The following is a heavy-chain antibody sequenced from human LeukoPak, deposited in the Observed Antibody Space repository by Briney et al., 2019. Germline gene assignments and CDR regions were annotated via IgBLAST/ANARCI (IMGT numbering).Heavy chain of an antibody. CDR3: ARVFRFSYFDY. D-gene: IGHD3-3*01. CDR1: GDSINSSTSY. V-gene: IGHV4-39*07. J-gene: IGHJ4*02. Sequence: SETLFLTCSVSGDSINSSTSYWGWVRQPPGKGLEWIGTIFYSGSIYNNPSLKSRVTMSLDTSKNQFSLRLRSVTAADTAFYYCARVFRFSYFDYWGQGALITVS. CDR2: IFYSGSI.